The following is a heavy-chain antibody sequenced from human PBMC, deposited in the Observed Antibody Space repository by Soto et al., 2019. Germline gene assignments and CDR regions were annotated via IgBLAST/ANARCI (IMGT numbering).Heavy chain of an antibody. D-gene: IGHD3-22*01. CDR2: IHYSGST. V-gene: IGHV4-59*01. Sequence: PSETLSLTCTVSGGSISSYYWSWIRQPPGKGLEWIGYIHYSGSTNYNPSLKSRVTISVDTSKNQFSLKLSSVTAADTAVYYCARNRYDSSGYYPNFDYWGQGTLVTVSS. J-gene: IGHJ4*02. CDR1: GGSISSYY. CDR3: ARNRYDSSGYYPNFDY.